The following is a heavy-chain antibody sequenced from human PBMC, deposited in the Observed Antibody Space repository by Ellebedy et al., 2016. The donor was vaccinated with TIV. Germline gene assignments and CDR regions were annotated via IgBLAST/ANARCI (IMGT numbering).Heavy chain of an antibody. CDR3: ARGAGSGSGWPRGYYMDV. J-gene: IGHJ6*03. D-gene: IGHD6-19*01. Sequence: SQTLSLTCAISGDSISSNSAAWNWIRQSPSRGLEWLGRTYYRSKWYNDYAMSMKSRITINPETSKNQFSLQLNSVTPEDTAVYYCARGAGSGSGWPRGYYMDVWGKGTTVTVSS. CDR2: TYYRSKWYN. V-gene: IGHV6-1*01. CDR1: GDSISSNSAA.